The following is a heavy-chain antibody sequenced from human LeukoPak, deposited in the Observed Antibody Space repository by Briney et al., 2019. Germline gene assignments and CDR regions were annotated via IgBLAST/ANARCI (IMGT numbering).Heavy chain of an antibody. CDR1: GYSISNSNL. Sequence: NPSDTLSLTCAVSGYSISNSNLWAWIRQPPGKGLDWIGYISYSGDTYYNASLTSRVTMSLDTSKNQFSLKLNSVTAVDTAMYYCATMQWLSQGGGFDYWGQGTLVTVSS. CDR3: ATMQWLSQGGGFDY. J-gene: IGHJ4*02. CDR2: ISYSGDT. V-gene: IGHV4-28*01. D-gene: IGHD6-19*01.